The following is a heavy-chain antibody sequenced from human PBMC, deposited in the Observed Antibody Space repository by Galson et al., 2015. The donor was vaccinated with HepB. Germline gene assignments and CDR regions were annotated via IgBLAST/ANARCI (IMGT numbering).Heavy chain of an antibody. CDR3: ARVRITIFGMRMFDY. CDR1: GGSISNGDYY. D-gene: IGHD3-3*01. Sequence: TLSLTCTVSGGSISNGDYYWSWIRQPPGKGLEWIGYIYYSGSTYYNPSLKSRVTISVDTSKNQFSLKLKSVTAADTAVYYCARVRITIFGMRMFDYWGQGTLVTVSS. V-gene: IGHV4-30-4*01. J-gene: IGHJ4*02. CDR2: IYYSGST.